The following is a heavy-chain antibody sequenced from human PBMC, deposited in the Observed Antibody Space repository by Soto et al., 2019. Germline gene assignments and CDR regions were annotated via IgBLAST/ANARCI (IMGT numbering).Heavy chain of an antibody. V-gene: IGHV4-30-4*01. D-gene: IGHD3-9*01. CDR3: ATLSFYDIFTGYSFDY. CDR1: GGSINSGDYY. Sequence: HVQLQESGPGLVKPSQTLPLTCTVSGGSINSGDYYWRWIRQPPGKGLEWIGHIYYSGATYYNPYLKSRASRSRDKSKSQFYLKLNSVTAADTATYYCATLSFYDIFTGYSFDYWGQGALVAVSS. J-gene: IGHJ4*02. CDR2: IYYSGAT.